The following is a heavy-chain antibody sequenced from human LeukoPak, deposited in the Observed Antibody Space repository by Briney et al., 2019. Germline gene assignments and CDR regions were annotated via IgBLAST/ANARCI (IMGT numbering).Heavy chain of an antibody. CDR1: GGSFSDYD. CDR3: ARYVPVRTGTTRASFDY. V-gene: IGHV4-34*10. J-gene: IGHJ4*02. CDR2: ISHSGTT. Sequence: SETLSLTCAVYGGSFSDYDWSWIRQPPGKGLEWIGEISHSGTTNCDPSLKSRISMSIDTSRSQFSLNLRSVTAADTAVYYCARYVPVRTGTTRASFDYWGLGTLVTVSS. D-gene: IGHD1-1*01.